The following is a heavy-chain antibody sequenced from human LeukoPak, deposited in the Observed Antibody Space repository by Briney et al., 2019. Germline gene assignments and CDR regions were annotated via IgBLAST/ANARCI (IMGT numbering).Heavy chain of an antibody. CDR1: GYTFTSYG. J-gene: IGHJ4*02. V-gene: IGHV1-18*01. D-gene: IGHD3-3*01. CDR2: TSAYNGNT. CDR3: ARDPRITIFGVVTRTLDY. Sequence: ASVKVSCKASGYTFTSYGISWVRQAPGQGLEWMGWTSAYNGNTNYAQKLQGRVTMTTDTSTSTAYMELRSLRSDDTAVYYCARDPRITIFGVVTRTLDYWGQGTLVTVSS.